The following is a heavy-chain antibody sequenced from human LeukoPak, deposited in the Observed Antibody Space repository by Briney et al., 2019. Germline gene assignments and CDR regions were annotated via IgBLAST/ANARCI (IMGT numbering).Heavy chain of an antibody. CDR2: ISGSGGST. Sequence: PGGSLRLSCAASGFTFSDYYMSWIRQAPGKGLEWVSAISGSGGSTYYADSVKGRFTISRDNSKNTLYLQMNSLRAEDTAVYYCAKDGDIVVVPAAITWLSRGGGGYYYYGMDVWGQGTTVTVSS. J-gene: IGHJ6*02. V-gene: IGHV3-23*01. D-gene: IGHD2-2*01. CDR3: AKDGDIVVVPAAITWLSRGGGGYYYYGMDV. CDR1: GFTFSDYY.